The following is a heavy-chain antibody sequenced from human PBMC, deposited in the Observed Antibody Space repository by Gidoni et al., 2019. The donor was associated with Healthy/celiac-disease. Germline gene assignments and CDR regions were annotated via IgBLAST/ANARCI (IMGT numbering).Heavy chain of an antibody. J-gene: IGHJ4*02. V-gene: IGHV3-23*01. Sequence: SSYAMSWVRQAPGKGLEWVSAISGSGGSTYYADSVKGRFTISRDNSKNTLYLQMNSLRAEDTAVYCCAKDAGIAAAGLFDYWGQGTLVTVSS. CDR2: ISGSGGST. D-gene: IGHD6-13*01. CDR3: AKDAGIAAAGLFDY. CDR1: SSYA.